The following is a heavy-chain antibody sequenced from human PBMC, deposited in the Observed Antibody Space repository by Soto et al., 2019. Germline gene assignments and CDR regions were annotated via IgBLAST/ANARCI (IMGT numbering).Heavy chain of an antibody. CDR2: INIGSGNT. CDR1: GYTLTRYS. CDR3: ARDGGDCGYRLTYYYYIGMDV. J-gene: IGHJ6*02. V-gene: IGHV1-3*04. D-gene: IGHD2-21*02. Sequence: ASVKVSCKASGYTLTRYSIHWVRQAPGQRLEWMGWINIGSGNTEYSQNFQDRITITRDTSASTVYMELSSLRSEDTAVYYCARDGGDCGYRLTYYYYIGMDVWGQGTTVTVSS.